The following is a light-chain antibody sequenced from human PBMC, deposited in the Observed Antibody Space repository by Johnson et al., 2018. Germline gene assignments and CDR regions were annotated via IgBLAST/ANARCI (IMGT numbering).Light chain of an antibody. V-gene: IGLV1-51*02. J-gene: IGLJ1*01. CDR3: GKRDSRLRAGHV. CDR1: SSNIGNNY. CDR2: ENN. Sequence: QSVLTQPPSVSAAPGQKVTISCSGSSSNIGNNYVSWYQQLPGTAPKLLIYENNKRPSGIPDRFSGSMSGTSATLGITGLQPGDEANSYCGKRDSRLRAGHVFGTGTKVTVL.